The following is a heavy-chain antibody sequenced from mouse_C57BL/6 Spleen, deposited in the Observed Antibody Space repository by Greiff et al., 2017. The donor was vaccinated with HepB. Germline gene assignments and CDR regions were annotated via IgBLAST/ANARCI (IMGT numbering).Heavy chain of an antibody. V-gene: IGHV3-6*01. Sequence: DVKLQESGPGLVKPSQSLSLTCSVTGYSITSGYYWNWIRQFPGNKLEWMGDISYDGSNNYNPSLKNRISITRDTSKNQFFLKLNSVTTEDTATYYCARDRNWDGVDYWGQGTTLTVSS. CDR3: ARDRNWDGVDY. CDR1: GYSITSGYY. CDR2: ISYDGSN. D-gene: IGHD4-1*02. J-gene: IGHJ2*01.